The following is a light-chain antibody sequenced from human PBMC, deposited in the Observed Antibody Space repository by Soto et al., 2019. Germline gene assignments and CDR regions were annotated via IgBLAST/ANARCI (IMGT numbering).Light chain of an antibody. CDR1: QSVSSTY. J-gene: IGKJ2*01. Sequence: EIVLTQSPGTLSLSPGERATLSCRASQSVSSTYLAWYQQKPGQPPRLLIFGASNRAAGTPDRFSGSGSGTDFNLTISRLEPEDFAVYYCQQYGASPIYTFGQGTKLEIK. CDR3: QQYGASPIYT. CDR2: GAS. V-gene: IGKV3-20*01.